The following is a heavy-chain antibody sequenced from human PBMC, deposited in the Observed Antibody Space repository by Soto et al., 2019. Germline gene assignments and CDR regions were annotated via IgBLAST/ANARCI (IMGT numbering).Heavy chain of an antibody. CDR1: GFTFSDHC. CDR3: ARAISGYDFWTATELDI. CDR2: TRNKANSYTT. V-gene: IGHV3-72*01. J-gene: IGHJ3*02. D-gene: IGHD3-3*01. Sequence: EVQLVESGGGLVQPGGSLRLSCAASGFTFSDHCMDWVRQAPGKGLEWVGRTRNKANSYTTEYAASVKGRFTISRDDSKNSLYLQMNSLKTEDTAVYYCARAISGYDFWTATELDIWGQGTMVTVSS.